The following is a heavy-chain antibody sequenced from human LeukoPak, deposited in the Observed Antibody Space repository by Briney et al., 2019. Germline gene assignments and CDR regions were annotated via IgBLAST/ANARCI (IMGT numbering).Heavy chain of an antibody. V-gene: IGHV3-53*01. CDR1: GFTVSSNY. CDR2: IYSGGST. CDR3: AKNGDRGAYCSGGSCYPYYYYYMDV. D-gene: IGHD2-15*01. J-gene: IGHJ6*03. Sequence: PGGSLRLSCAASGFTVSSNYMSWVRQAPGKGLEWVSVIYSGGSTHYADSVKGRFTISRDNSKNTLSLQMNSLRAEDTAIYYCAKNGDRGAYCSGGSCYPYYYYYMDVWGKGTTVTISS.